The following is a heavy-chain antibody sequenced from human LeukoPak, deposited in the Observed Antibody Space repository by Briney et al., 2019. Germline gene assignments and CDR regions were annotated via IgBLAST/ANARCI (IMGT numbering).Heavy chain of an antibody. CDR3: ARDRYYYDSSGYSLDY. V-gene: IGHV4-4*07. Sequence: SEILSLTCTVSGGPITSYYWTWIRQPPGKGLEWIGRIHTSGSTNYNPSLKSRVTMSVDTSKNQFSLKLSSVTAADTAVYYCARDRYYYDSSGYSLDYWGQGTLVTVSS. D-gene: IGHD3-22*01. J-gene: IGHJ4*02. CDR1: GGPITSYY. CDR2: IHTSGST.